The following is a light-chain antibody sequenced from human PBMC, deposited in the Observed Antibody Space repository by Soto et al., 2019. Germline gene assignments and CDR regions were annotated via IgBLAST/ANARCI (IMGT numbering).Light chain of an antibody. CDR1: QSVSSSY. Sequence: EIVLTNSPGTLSLSPGERATLSCRPSQSVSSSYLAWYQQKPGQAPRLLIYGASSRATGIPDRFSGSGSGTDFTLTISRLEPEDFAVYYCQQYGSSRFTFGPGTKVDIK. CDR3: QQYGSSRFT. J-gene: IGKJ3*01. CDR2: GAS. V-gene: IGKV3-20*01.